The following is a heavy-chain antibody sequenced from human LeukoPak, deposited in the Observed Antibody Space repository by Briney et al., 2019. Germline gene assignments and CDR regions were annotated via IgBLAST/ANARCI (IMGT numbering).Heavy chain of an antibody. D-gene: IGHD2-2*01. CDR1: GFTFNNNA. V-gene: IGHV3-23*01. J-gene: IGHJ3*01. CDR2: INGGGDAT. CDR3: ARCTASCYANAFDV. Sequence: GGSLRLSCATSGFTFNNNAMSWVRQAPGKRLEWVSAINGGGDATEYADSVKGRFTISRDNSKNTLYLQMNSLRLEDTAVYYCARCTASCYANAFDVWGQGTLLTVSS.